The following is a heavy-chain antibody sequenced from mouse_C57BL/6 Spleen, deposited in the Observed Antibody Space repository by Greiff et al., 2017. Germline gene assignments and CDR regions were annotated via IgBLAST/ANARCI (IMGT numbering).Heavy chain of an antibody. Sequence: DVMLVESGGGLVKPGGSLKLSCAASGFTFSDYGMHWVRQAPEKGLEWVAYISSGSSAIYYADTVKGRYTISRDNAKNTLFLQMTSLRSEDTAMYYCARRKLGLFDYWGQGTTLTVSS. CDR2: ISSGSSAI. V-gene: IGHV5-17*01. CDR3: ARRKLGLFDY. J-gene: IGHJ2*01. CDR1: GFTFSDYG. D-gene: IGHD4-1*01.